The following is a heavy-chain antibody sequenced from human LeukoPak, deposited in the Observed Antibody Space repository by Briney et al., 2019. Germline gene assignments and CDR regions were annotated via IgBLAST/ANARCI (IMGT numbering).Heavy chain of an antibody. V-gene: IGHV1-69*06. CDR2: FLPIFGTA. CDR1: GAPVSSYA. J-gene: IGHJ4*02. CDR3: ARGRGVAVAASSYYFDY. Sequence: ASVKLSCNASGAPVSSYATSWVRQAAGHRLECWGGFLPIFGTANYAQKFQGRVTITADRSTSTAYMELSSLRSDDTAMYYCARGRGVAVAASSYYFDYWGQGTLVTVSS. D-gene: IGHD6-19*01.